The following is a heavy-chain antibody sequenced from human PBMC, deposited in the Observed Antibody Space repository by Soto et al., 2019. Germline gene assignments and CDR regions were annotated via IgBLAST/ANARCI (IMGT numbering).Heavy chain of an antibody. D-gene: IGHD3-22*01. Sequence: SVKVSCKASGGTFSSYAISWVRQAPGQGLEWMGGIIPIFGTANYAQKFQGRVTITADESTSTAYMELSSLRSEDTAVYYCASSASYYYDSSGYSHFDYWGQGTLVTVSS. CDR2: IIPIFGTA. V-gene: IGHV1-69*13. CDR3: ASSASYYYDSSGYSHFDY. CDR1: GGTFSSYA. J-gene: IGHJ4*02.